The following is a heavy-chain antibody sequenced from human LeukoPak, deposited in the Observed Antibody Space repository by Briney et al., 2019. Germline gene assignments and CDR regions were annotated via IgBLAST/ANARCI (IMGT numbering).Heavy chain of an antibody. D-gene: IGHD2-15*01. CDR3: ARTAAGSFDH. Sequence: SETLSFTCTVSGGSMTSYYWSWIRQPPGKGLEWIGYIYYQWSPNSNPSLKSRVAVSLDTSMNQFSLTLTSVTAADTAIYYCARTAAGSFDHWGQGTPVFVSS. V-gene: IGHV4-59*08. CDR1: GGSMTSYY. CDR2: IYYQWSP. J-gene: IGHJ4*02.